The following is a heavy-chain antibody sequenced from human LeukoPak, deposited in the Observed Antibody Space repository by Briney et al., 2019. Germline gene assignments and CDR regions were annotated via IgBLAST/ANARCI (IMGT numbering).Heavy chain of an antibody. D-gene: IGHD1-1*01. Sequence: GGSLRLSCAASGFTFSSYTMHWIRQAPGKGLEWVSSINGSNGYIFYADSVKGRFTVSRDNAKDSLYLQMNSLRAEDTAVYYCARALTTLTYEGYWGQGTLVTVSS. J-gene: IGHJ4*02. CDR3: ARALTTLTYEGY. V-gene: IGHV3-21*01. CDR1: GFTFSSYT. CDR2: INGSNGYI.